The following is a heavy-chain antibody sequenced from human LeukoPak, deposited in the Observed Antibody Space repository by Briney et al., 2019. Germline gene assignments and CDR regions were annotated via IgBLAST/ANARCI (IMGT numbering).Heavy chain of an antibody. Sequence: SETLSLTCTASGGSISSYYWSWIRQPPGKGLEWIGYIYYSGSTNYNPSLKSRVTISVDTSKNQFSLKLSSVTAADTAVYYCAREARAVAGTPWFDPWGQGTLVTVSS. CDR1: GGSISSYY. CDR3: AREARAVAGTPWFDP. D-gene: IGHD6-19*01. V-gene: IGHV4-59*01. CDR2: IYYSGST. J-gene: IGHJ5*02.